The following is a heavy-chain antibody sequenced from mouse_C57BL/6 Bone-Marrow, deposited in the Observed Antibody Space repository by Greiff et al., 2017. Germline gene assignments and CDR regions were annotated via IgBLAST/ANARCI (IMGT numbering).Heavy chain of an antibody. J-gene: IGHJ2*01. V-gene: IGHV1-52*01. D-gene: IGHD4-1*02. CDR1: GYTFTSYW. CDR2: IDPSDSET. Sequence: VQLQQFGAELVRPGSSVKLSCKASGYTFTSYWMHWVKQRPIQGLEWIGNIDPSDSETHYNQKFKDKATLTVDKSSSTAYMQLSSLTSEDSAVYYCARMDSTGPDYWGQGTTLTVSS. CDR3: ARMDSTGPDY.